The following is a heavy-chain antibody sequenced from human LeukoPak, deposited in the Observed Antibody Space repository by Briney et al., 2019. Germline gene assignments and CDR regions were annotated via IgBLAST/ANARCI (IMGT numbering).Heavy chain of an antibody. Sequence: SETLSLTCTVSGGSINNYYWSWIRQPAGKGLEWIGRIYTRWSTNYNPSLKSRVTMSVDTSKNQFSLKLSSVTAADTAVYYCARGRYCSADICSGGDAFDIWGQGTMVSVSS. CDR2: IYTRWST. J-gene: IGHJ3*02. CDR1: GGSINNYY. D-gene: IGHD2-15*01. V-gene: IGHV4-4*07. CDR3: ARGRYCSADICSGGDAFDI.